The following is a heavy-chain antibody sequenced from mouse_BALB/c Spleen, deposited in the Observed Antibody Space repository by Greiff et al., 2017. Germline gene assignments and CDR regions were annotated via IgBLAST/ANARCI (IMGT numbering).Heavy chain of an antibody. V-gene: IGHV14-3*02. CDR1: GFNIKDTY. CDR2: IDPANGNT. J-gene: IGHJ3*01. D-gene: IGHD1-1*01. Sequence: VQLKESGAELVKPGASVKLSCTASGFNIKDTYMHWVKQRPEQGLEWIGRIDPANGNTKYDPKFQGKATITADTSSNTAYLQLSSLTSEDTAVYYCARDGSSYGFAYWGQGTLVTVSA. CDR3: ARDGSSYGFAY.